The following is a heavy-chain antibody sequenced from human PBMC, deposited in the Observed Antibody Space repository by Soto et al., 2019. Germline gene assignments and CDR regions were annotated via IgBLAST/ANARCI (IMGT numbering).Heavy chain of an antibody. D-gene: IGHD2-2*03. CDR2: INHSGST. CDR1: GGSFSGYY. CDR3: ARGWMGVVEIVVVPAAYYFDY. V-gene: IGHV4-34*01. J-gene: IGHJ4*02. Sequence: SETLSLTCAVYGGSFSGYYWSWIRQPPGKGLEWIGEINHSGSTNYNPSLKSRVTISVDTSKNQFSLKLGSVTAADTAVYYCARGWMGVVEIVVVPAAYYFDYWGQGTLVTVSS.